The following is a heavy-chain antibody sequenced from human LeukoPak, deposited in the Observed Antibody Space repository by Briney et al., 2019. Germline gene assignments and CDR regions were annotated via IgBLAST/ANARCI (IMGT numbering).Heavy chain of an antibody. Sequence: GGSLRLSCAASGFTVSNNYMTWVRQAPGKGLEWVSSISSSSSYIYYADSVKGRFTISRDNAKNSLYLQMNSLRAEDTAVYYCARGAASSSLSADDYGMDVWGQGTTVTVSS. CDR3: ARGAASSSLSADDYGMDV. CDR1: GFTVSNNY. V-gene: IGHV3-21*01. J-gene: IGHJ6*02. CDR2: ISSSSSYI. D-gene: IGHD6-6*01.